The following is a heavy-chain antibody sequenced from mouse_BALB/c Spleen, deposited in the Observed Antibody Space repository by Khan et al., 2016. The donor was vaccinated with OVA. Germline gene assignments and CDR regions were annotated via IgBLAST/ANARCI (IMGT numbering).Heavy chain of an antibody. CDR2: INPSNGYT. Sequence: QVRLQQSGAELARPGASVKMSCKASGYTFTSYTIHWIKLRPGQGLEWIGFINPSNGYTNYNQKFKDKATLTADKSSTTVYMQLSSLTSDDSAVYNWVRDGAYHRNDGWFAYWGQGTRVTVAA. V-gene: IGHV1-4*01. D-gene: IGHD2-14*01. J-gene: IGHJ3*01. CDR3: VRDGAYHRNDGWFAY. CDR1: GYTFTSYT.